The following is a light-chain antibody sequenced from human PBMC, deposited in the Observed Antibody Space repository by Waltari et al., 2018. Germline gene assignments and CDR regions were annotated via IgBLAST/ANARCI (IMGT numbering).Light chain of an antibody. J-gene: IGKJ4*01. CDR3: QQYYSTLVT. CDR2: GAS. Sequence: DIVMTQSPDSLAVSLGERVTINCKSSQSVFYSHNSKNYLTWYQQKPGQPPKLLIYGASARESGVPDRFSGSGSGTDFTLTISNLQAADVAVYYCQQYYSTLVTFGGGTKVEIK. CDR1: QSVFYSHNSKNY. V-gene: IGKV4-1*01.